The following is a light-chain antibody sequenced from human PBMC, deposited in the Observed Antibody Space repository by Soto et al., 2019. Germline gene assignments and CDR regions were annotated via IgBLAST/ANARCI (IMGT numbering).Light chain of an antibody. CDR2: DAS. CDR1: QSISSW. CDR3: QQYNIYSWT. V-gene: IGKV1-5*01. Sequence: DIEMTHSPSTLSANVGDIVTITCGASQSISSWLAWYQQRPGKAPKLLIYDASSLQNWVPSRFSGSGSGTEFTHTISSLQPDDIATYYCQQYNIYSWTFGQGTKVDIK. J-gene: IGKJ1*01.